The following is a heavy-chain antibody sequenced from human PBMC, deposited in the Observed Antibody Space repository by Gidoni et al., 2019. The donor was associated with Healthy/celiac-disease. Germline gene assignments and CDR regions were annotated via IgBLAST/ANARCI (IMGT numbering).Heavy chain of an antibody. CDR2: IYPGDSDT. D-gene: IGHD3-10*01. V-gene: IGHV5-51*01. CDR3: ARRSLFYGSGSYYSDWFDP. Sequence: EVQLVQSGAEVKKPGESLKISCKGSGYSFTSYWIGWVRQMPGKGLEWMGIIYPGDSDTRYSPSFQGQVTISADKSISTAYLQWSSLKASDTAMYYCARRSLFYGSGSYYSDWFDPWGQGTLVTVSS. J-gene: IGHJ5*02. CDR1: GYSFTSYW.